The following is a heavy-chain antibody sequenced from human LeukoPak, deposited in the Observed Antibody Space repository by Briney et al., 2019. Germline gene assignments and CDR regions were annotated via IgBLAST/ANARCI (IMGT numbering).Heavy chain of an antibody. CDR2: IYYSGST. CDR1: GGSISSHY. V-gene: IGHV4-59*11. Sequence: SETLSLTCTVSGGSISSHYWSWIRQPPGKGLEWIGYIYYSGSTNYNPSLKSRVTISVDTSKNQFSLKLSSVTAADPAVYYCARADSSSWSNWFDPWGQGTLVTVSS. CDR3: ARADSSSWSNWFDP. J-gene: IGHJ5*02. D-gene: IGHD6-13*01.